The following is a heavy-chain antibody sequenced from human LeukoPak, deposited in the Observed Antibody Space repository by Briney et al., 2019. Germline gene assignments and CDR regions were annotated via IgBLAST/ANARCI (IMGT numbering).Heavy chain of an antibody. J-gene: IGHJ4*02. CDR2: ISYDGSNK. CDR1: GFIFSNYA. V-gene: IGHV3-30-3*01. Sequence: GGSLRLSCAASGFIFSNYAMSWVRQAPGKGLEWVAVISYDGSNKYYADSVKGRFTISRDNSKNTLYLQMNSLRAEDTAVYYCAAAAAGFHFDYWGQGTLVTVSS. D-gene: IGHD6-13*01. CDR3: AAAAAGFHFDY.